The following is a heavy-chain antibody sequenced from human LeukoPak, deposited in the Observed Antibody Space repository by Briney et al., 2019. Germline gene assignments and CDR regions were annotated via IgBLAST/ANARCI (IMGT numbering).Heavy chain of an antibody. Sequence: GGSLRLSCAASGFTFSNVWMSWVRQAPGKGLEWVSSISSSSSYIYYADSVKGRFTISRDNAKNSLYLQMNSLRAEDTAVYYCARGENYYDFWSGPGDFDYWGQGTLVTVSS. CDR3: ARGENYYDFWSGPGDFDY. D-gene: IGHD3-3*01. CDR2: ISSSSSYI. J-gene: IGHJ4*02. V-gene: IGHV3-21*01. CDR1: GFTFSNVW.